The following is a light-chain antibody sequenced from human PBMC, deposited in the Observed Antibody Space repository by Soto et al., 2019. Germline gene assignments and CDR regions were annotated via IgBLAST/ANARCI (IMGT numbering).Light chain of an antibody. CDR1: SSDVGGYNY. CDR2: DLS. CDR3: RSYTSSNTRQIV. J-gene: IGLJ1*01. Sequence: QSALTQPASVSGSPGQSITISCPGTSSDVGGYNYVSWYQQHPGKAPKFMIYDLSNRPSGVSNRFSGSKTGNTASLTISGLQAEDEADYYCRSYTSSNTRQIVFGTGTKLTVL. V-gene: IGLV2-14*01.